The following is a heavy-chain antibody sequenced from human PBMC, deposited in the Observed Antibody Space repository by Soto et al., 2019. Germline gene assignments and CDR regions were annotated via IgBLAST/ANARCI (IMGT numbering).Heavy chain of an antibody. J-gene: IGHJ5*02. CDR2: INHSGST. V-gene: IGHV4-34*01. CDR3: ARGREYCSSTSCYLEVDWFDP. CDR1: GGSFSGYY. Sequence: SETLSLTCAVYGGSFSGYYWSWIRQPPGKGLEWIGEINHSGSTNYNPSLKSRVTISVDTSKNQFSLKLSSVTAADTAVYYCARGREYCSSTSCYLEVDWFDPWGQGTLVTVAS. D-gene: IGHD2-2*01.